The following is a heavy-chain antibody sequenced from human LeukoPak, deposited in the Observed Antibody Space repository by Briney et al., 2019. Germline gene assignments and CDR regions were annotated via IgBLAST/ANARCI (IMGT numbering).Heavy chain of an antibody. J-gene: IGHJ4*02. CDR1: GGSFSGYY. Sequence: SETLSLTCAVYGGSFSGYYWSWIRQPPGKGLEWIGEINHSGSTNYNPSLKSRVTISVDTSKNQFSLKLSSVTAADTAVYYCARIHDLLLRRIAVAVIYWGQGTLVTVSS. CDR2: INHSGST. CDR3: ARIHDLLLRRIAVAVIY. V-gene: IGHV4-34*01. D-gene: IGHD6-19*01.